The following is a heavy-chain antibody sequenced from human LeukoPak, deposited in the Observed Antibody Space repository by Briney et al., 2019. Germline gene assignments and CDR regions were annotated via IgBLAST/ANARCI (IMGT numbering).Heavy chain of an antibody. J-gene: IGHJ3*02. D-gene: IGHD5-12*01. V-gene: IGHV3-15*01. CDR2: IKSKTDGGTT. CDR1: GFTFSNAW. Sequence: GGSLRLSCAASGFTFSNAWMSWVRQAPGKGLEWVGRIKSKTDGGTTDYAAPVKGRFTISRDDSKNTLYLQMNSLKTEDTAVYYCTTDYIVATRDDAFDIWGQGTMVTVSS. CDR3: TTDYIVATRDDAFDI.